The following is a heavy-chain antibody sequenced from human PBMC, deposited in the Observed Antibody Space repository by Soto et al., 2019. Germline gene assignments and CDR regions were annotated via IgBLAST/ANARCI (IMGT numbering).Heavy chain of an antibody. J-gene: IGHJ6*03. V-gene: IGHV3-23*04. CDR1: RFTFGSYA. Sequence: VQLVESGGGLVQPGGSLRLSCAASRFTFGSYAMTWVRQAPGQGLEWVSGISGGGSDRYYSDSVEARFTISRDNPKNLLYLQMNTLRVEDTGVYFCARVRYPSAPRRPLDYYFMDVWGNGTTITVSS. CDR3: ARVRYPSAPRRPLDYYFMDV. D-gene: IGHD1-20*01. CDR2: ISGGGSDR.